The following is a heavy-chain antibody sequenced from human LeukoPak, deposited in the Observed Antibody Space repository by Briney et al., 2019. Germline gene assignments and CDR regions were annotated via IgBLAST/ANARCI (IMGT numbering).Heavy chain of an antibody. CDR1: GGSISSGGYY. D-gene: IGHD6-13*01. CDR3: ARDTVGSSWAGPCFDY. J-gene: IGHJ4*02. Sequence: PSQTLSLTCTVSGGSISSGGYYWSWIRQLPGKGLECIGYIHYSGSTYYNPSLKSRVIMPVATSKNQFSLKVSSVTAAHTAVYYCARDTVGSSWAGPCFDYWGQGTLVTVSS. CDR2: IHYSGST. V-gene: IGHV4-31*03.